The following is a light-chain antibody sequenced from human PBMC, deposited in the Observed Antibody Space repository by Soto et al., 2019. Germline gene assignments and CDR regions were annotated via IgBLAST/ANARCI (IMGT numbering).Light chain of an antibody. CDR1: QSVTYRY. J-gene: IGKJ5*01. Sequence: ETVLTQSPGTLALSPGERVTLSCRASQSVTYRYLAWYQQKPGLAPRLLIYDASSRATGIPDRFSGSGSGTDFTLTISRLEPEDFAVYYCQQYGSSPSITFGQGTRLEIK. V-gene: IGKV3D-20*01. CDR2: DAS. CDR3: QQYGSSPSIT.